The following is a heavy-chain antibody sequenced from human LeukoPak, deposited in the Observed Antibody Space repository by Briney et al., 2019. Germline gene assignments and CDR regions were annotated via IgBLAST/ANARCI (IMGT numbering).Heavy chain of an antibody. J-gene: IGHJ4*02. D-gene: IGHD2-2*01. CDR3: AREDKGCYEDKTVDY. CDR1: GGSISSYY. Sequence: SETLSLTCTVSGGSISSYYWSWIRRPPGKGLEWIGYIYYSGSTNYNPSLKSRVTISVETSKNQFSLKLSSVTAADTAVYYCAREDKGCYEDKTVDYWGQGTLVTVSS. CDR2: IYYSGST. V-gene: IGHV4-59*12.